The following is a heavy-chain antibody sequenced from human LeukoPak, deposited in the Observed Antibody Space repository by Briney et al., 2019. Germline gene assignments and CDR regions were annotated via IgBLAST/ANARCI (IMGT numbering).Heavy chain of an antibody. CDR2: INWNGGST. V-gene: IGHV3-20*04. CDR3: ARDKTPFYWYFDL. Sequence: GGSLRLSCAASGFTFDDYGMSWVRQAPGKGLEWVSGINWNGGSTGYADSVWGRFTISRDNAKNSLYLQMNSLRAEDTAFYYCARDKTPFYWYFDLWGRGTLVTVSS. CDR1: GFTFDDYG. J-gene: IGHJ2*01.